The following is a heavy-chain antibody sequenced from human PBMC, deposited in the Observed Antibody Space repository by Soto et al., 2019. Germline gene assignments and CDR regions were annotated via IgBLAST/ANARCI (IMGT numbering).Heavy chain of an antibody. Sequence: PGESLKISCKGSGYSFTSYWIGWVRQMPGKGLEWMGIIYPGDSDTRYSPSFQGQVTISADKSISTAYLQWSSLKASDTAMYYCARHGSGYSGYVDPYYGMDVWGQGTTVTVSS. V-gene: IGHV5-51*01. J-gene: IGHJ6*02. CDR2: IYPGDSDT. CDR3: ARHGSGYSGYVDPYYGMDV. D-gene: IGHD5-12*01. CDR1: GYSFTSYW.